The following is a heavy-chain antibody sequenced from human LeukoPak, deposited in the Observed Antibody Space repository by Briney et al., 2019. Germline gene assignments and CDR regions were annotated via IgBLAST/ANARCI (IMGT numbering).Heavy chain of an antibody. V-gene: IGHV3-48*02. CDR3: ARKLAL. Sequence: GGSLRLSGAASGFGFSSYGMNWVRQAPGQGLEWVSYIDPTGRSVYYADSVKGRFTVSRDNANHSVFLQMNSLRDDDTAVYFCARKLALWGQGTLVTVSS. J-gene: IGHJ4*02. CDR1: GFGFSSYG. CDR2: IDPTGRSV.